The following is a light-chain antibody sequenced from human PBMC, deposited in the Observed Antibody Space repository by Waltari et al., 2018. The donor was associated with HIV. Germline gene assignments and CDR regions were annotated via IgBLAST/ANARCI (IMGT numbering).Light chain of an antibody. Sequence: EIVLTQSPGTPSLSPGERATLSCRASQSVSSSYLAWYQQKPGQAPRLLIYGASSRATGIPDRFSGSGSGTDFTLTISRLEPEDFAVYYCQQYGSPKTFGQGTKVEIK. V-gene: IGKV3-20*01. J-gene: IGKJ1*01. CDR3: QQYGSPKT. CDR2: GAS. CDR1: QSVSSSY.